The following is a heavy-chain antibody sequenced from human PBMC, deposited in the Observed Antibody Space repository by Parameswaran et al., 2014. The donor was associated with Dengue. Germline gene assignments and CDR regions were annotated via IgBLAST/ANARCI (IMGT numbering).Heavy chain of an antibody. V-gene: IGHV3-21*01. D-gene: IGHD5-18*01. J-gene: IGHJ6*02. Sequence: VRQASRKGLEWVSSISSSSSYIYYADSVKGRFTISRDNAKNSLYLQMNSLRAEDTAVYYCARDGDTAMAYYYNGMDVWGQGTTVTVSS. CDR3: ARDGDTAMAYYYNGMDV. CDR2: ISSSSSYI.